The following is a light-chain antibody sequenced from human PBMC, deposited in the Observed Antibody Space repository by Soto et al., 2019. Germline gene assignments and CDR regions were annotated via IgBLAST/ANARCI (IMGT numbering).Light chain of an antibody. Sequence: QSVLTQPPSVSGAPGQRATISCTGSSSNIGAGYDVHWYQQLPGTAPKLLIYGNNNRPSGVPDRFSGSKSGTSASLAITGLQAEDEADYYCQSYDRSLSGRVFGTGTKLTVL. V-gene: IGLV1-40*01. CDR2: GNN. J-gene: IGLJ1*01. CDR3: QSYDRSLSGRV. CDR1: SSNIGAGYD.